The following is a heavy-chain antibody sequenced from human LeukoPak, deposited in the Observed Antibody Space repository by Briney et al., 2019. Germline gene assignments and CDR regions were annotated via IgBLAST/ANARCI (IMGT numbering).Heavy chain of an antibody. CDR2: ISGSGGTT. D-gene: IGHD3/OR15-3a*01. J-gene: IGHJ4*02. Sequence: GSLRLSCAASRFTFSGYAMSWVRQAPGKGLEWVSAISGSGGTTYYADSVKGRFTISRDNSKNTLNLQMNSLRAEDTALYYCARGRNFWPGSSGFDYWGQGTLVTVSS. CDR1: RFTFSGYA. CDR3: ARGRNFWPGSSGFDY. V-gene: IGHV3-23*01.